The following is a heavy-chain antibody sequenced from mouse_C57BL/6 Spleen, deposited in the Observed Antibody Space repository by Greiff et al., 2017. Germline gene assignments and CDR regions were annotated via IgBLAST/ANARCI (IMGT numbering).Heavy chain of an antibody. CDR2: IDPSDSYT. D-gene: IGHD2-10*01. V-gene: IGHV1-69*01. CDR3: ARTPSYDYYAMDY. Sequence: VQLQQPGAELVMPGASVKLSCKASGYTFTSYWMHWVKQRPGQGLEWIGEIDPSDSYTNYNQKFKGKSTLTVDKSSSTAYMQLSSLTSEDSAVYYCARTPSYDYYAMDYWGQGTSVTVSS. J-gene: IGHJ4*01. CDR1: GYTFTSYW.